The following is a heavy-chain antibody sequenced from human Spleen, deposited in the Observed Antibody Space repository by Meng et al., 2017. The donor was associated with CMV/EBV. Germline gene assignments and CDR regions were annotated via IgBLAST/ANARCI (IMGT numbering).Heavy chain of an antibody. CDR2: IIPILETA. Sequence: SVKVSCKASDDTFHTYALSWVRQAPGQGLEWMGGIIPILETAKYPQKFQGRVTITTDESTSTAYMELSSLRSEDTAVYYCARVSGSSSWKNYYYGMDVWGQGTTVTVSS. D-gene: IGHD6-13*01. CDR3: ARVSGSSSWKNYYYGMDV. CDR1: DDTFHTYA. V-gene: IGHV1-69*05. J-gene: IGHJ6*02.